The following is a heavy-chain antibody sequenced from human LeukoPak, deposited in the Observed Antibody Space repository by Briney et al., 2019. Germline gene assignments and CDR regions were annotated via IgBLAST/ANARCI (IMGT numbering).Heavy chain of an antibody. CDR3: AKAGSGSYSGY. J-gene: IGHJ4*02. CDR1: GFTFSSYA. D-gene: IGHD3-10*01. CDR2: ISGSGGST. V-gene: IGHV3-23*01. Sequence: GGSLRLSCAASGFTFSSYAMSWVRQAPGKGLEGVSAISGSGGSTYYADSVKGRFTISRDNSKNTLYLQMNSLRAEDTAVYYCAKAGSGSYSGYWGQRTLVTVSS.